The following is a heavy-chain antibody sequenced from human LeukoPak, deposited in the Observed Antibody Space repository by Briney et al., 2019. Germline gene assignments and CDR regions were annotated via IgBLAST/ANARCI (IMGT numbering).Heavy chain of an antibody. CDR1: GYSFADSW. V-gene: IGHV5-51*01. CDR3: ARQYGRPFDF. J-gene: IGHJ4*02. CDR2: IYPGDSDT. D-gene: IGHD4-17*01. Sequence: GESLKISCKGSGYSFADSWIVWVRQMPGKGLEWMGLIYPGDSDTRYSPSFQGQVSISVDRSISTTFLQWSSLKASDTAMYYCARQYGRPFDFWGQGTLVTVSS.